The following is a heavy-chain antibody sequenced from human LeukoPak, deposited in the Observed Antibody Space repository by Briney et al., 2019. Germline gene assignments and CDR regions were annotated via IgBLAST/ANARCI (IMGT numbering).Heavy chain of an antibody. D-gene: IGHD6-13*01. V-gene: IGHV1-18*01. J-gene: IGHJ1*01. Sequence: ASVKVSCKASGYTFTSYGISWVRLAPGEGLEWMGWISAYNGNTNYAQKLQGRATMTTDTSTSTAYMELRSLRSDDTAVYYCARDRGYSSSWYEYFQHWGQGTLVTVSS. CDR2: ISAYNGNT. CDR1: GYTFTSYG. CDR3: ARDRGYSSSWYEYFQH.